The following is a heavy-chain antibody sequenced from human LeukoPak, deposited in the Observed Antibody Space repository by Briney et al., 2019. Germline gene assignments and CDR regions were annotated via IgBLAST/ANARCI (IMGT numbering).Heavy chain of an antibody. D-gene: IGHD3-22*01. CDR2: ITSSSSYI. CDR1: GFTFSSYT. Sequence: GSLRLSCAASGFTFSSYTMNWVRQAPGRGLGWVSSITSSSSYIYYADSVKGRFTISRDNSKNTLYLQMGSLRAEDMAVYYCARGRLSGIYYDVDYWGQGTLVTVSS. V-gene: IGHV3-21*01. J-gene: IGHJ4*02. CDR3: ARGRLSGIYYDVDY.